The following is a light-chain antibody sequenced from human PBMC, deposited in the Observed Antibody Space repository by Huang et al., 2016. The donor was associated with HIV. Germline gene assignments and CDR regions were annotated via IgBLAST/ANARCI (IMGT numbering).Light chain of an antibody. J-gene: IGKJ1*01. Sequence: DIIMTQSPDSLAVSLGERATLNCRSSQSVYSSSTSKDYMAWFQQKPGQPPRLLLFWASTREAGVPDRFSGSGSGTHYTHTIANLEAEDAAIYYCQQYYSSPQTFGQETRVEVK. CDR1: QSVYSSSTSKDY. V-gene: IGKV4-1*01. CDR2: WAS. CDR3: QQYYSSPQT.